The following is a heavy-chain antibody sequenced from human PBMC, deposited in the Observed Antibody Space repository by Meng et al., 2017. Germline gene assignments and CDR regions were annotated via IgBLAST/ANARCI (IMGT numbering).Heavy chain of an antibody. CDR3: ARASRSPRYSSSSRWFDP. V-gene: IGHV1-46*01. D-gene: IGHD6-6*01. Sequence: ALVKVSCKASGYTFTSYYMHWVRQAPGQGLEWMGIINPSGGSTSYAQKFQGRVTMTRNTSISTAYMELSSLRSEDTAVYYCARASRSPRYSSSSRWFDPWGQGTLVTVSS. J-gene: IGHJ5*02. CDR2: INPSGGST. CDR1: GYTFTSYY.